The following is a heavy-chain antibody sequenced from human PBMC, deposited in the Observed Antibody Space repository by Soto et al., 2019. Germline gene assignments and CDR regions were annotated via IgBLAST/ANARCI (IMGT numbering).Heavy chain of an antibody. Sequence: SETLSLTCNVSGGSVSSGTYFWSWIRQSPGKRLEWIAYIYYRGSTNYNPSLKSRATISVDTSKSQVSLTLTSVTAADAAVYYCARSPNYYYYGFDVWGQGTTVTVSS. V-gene: IGHV4-61*01. CDR2: IYYRGST. CDR1: GGSVSSGTYF. J-gene: IGHJ6*02. D-gene: IGHD3-10*01. CDR3: ARSPNYYYYGFDV.